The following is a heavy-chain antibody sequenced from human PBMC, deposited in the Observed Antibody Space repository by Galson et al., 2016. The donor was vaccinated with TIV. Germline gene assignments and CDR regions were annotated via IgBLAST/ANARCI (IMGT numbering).Heavy chain of an antibody. D-gene: IGHD3-22*01. J-gene: IGHJ4*02. CDR2: ISGGGDGT. CDR3: AKLTDYFDSSGKFDY. Sequence: SLRLSCAVSGFTFGSYAMSWVRQAPGKGLEWVSAISGGGDGTYYADSVKGRFTISRDNSKNTLYLQMNNLRAEDTAIYYCAKLTDYFDSSGKFDYWGQGTLVIVSS. V-gene: IGHV3-23*01. CDR1: GFTFGSYA.